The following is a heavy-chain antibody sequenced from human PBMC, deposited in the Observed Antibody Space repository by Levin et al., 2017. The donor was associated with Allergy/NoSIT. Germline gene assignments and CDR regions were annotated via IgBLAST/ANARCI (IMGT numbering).Heavy chain of an antibody. CDR3: ARSGHYSNSGADYYYMDG. D-gene: IGHD4-11*01. Sequence: GESLKISCAASGFTFSTYGMHWVRQAPGKGLEWVAVIWFAGNNEYYADSVKGRFTISRDNSKNTLYVQMNSLRAEDTAVYYCARSGHYSNSGADYYYMDGWGKGTTVTVSS. CDR1: GFTFSTYG. J-gene: IGHJ6*03. CDR2: IWFAGNNE. V-gene: IGHV3-33*01.